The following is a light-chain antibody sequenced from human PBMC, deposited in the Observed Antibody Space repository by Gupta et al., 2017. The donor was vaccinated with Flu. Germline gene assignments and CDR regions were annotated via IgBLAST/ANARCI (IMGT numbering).Light chain of an antibody. CDR2: KNN. Sequence: QSVLTQPPSPSGTPGQRGTITCSGSSSNIGSNYVYWYQQLPGTAPNLLMYKNNQRPSGVPDRFSGSKSGTSASLASSGLRAEDEADYYCAACDDSTSGWVFGGGTKLTVL. V-gene: IGLV1-47*01. CDR3: AACDDSTSGWV. J-gene: IGLJ3*02. CDR1: SSNIGSNY.